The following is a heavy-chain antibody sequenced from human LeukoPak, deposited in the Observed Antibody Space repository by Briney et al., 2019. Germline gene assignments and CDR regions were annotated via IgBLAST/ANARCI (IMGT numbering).Heavy chain of an antibody. Sequence: GASVKVSCKASGYTFTGYYMHWVRQAPGQGLEWMGWINPNSGGTNYAQKFQGRDTMTRDTPISTAYMELTRLRSDDTAVYYCARDAKLSNYMDVWGKGTTVTVSS. J-gene: IGHJ6*03. D-gene: IGHD4-23*01. CDR2: INPNSGGT. CDR1: GYTFTGYY. CDR3: ARDAKLSNYMDV. V-gene: IGHV1-2*02.